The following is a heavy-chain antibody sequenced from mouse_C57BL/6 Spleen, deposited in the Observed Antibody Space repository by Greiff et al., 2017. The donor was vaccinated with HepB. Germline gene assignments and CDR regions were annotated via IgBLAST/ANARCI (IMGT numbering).Heavy chain of an antibody. V-gene: IGHV1-63*01. CDR3: ARTDYYGSSYWYFDV. D-gene: IGHD1-1*01. J-gene: IGHJ1*03. CDR2: IYPGGGYT. Sequence: VKLQQSGAELVRPGTSVKMSCKASGYTFTNYWIGWAKQRPGHGLEWIGDIYPGGGYTNYNEKFKGKATLTADKSSSTAYMQFSSLTSEDSAIYYCARTDYYGSSYWYFDVWGTGTTVTVSS. CDR1: GYTFTNYW.